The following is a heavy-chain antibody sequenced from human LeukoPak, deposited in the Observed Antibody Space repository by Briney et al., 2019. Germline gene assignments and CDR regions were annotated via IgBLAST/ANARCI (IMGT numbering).Heavy chain of an antibody. V-gene: IGHV4-34*01. D-gene: IGHD2-15*01. CDR3: ARGSSFDGYCSAGACDSGYYDS. J-gene: IGHJ4*02. CDR1: GESFSAYF. Sequence: SETLSLTCAVYGESFSAYFWNWIRQAPGKPLEYIGEIKHGGSSHYNPSLKTRVTLSVDTSKNQFSLKLTSVTAADTAVYFCARGSSFDGYCSAGACDSGYYDSWGQGTPVTVSS. CDR2: IKHGGSS.